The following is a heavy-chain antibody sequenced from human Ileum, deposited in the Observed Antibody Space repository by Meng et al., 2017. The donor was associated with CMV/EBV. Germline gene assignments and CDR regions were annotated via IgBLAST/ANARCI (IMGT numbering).Heavy chain of an antibody. CDR1: GDSITSFY. J-gene: IGHJ4*02. CDR2: IYHGGST. D-gene: IGHD3-16*01. Sequence: HVRLQVLCPGLVKASETLFLTCTFSGDSITSFYWSWIRQTAGKALEWIGRIYHGGSTNYNPSLKSRVTLSVDTSKNQFSMRLTSVTAADTAVYYCARGPGGFGDFNFDYWGQGTLVTVSS. CDR3: ARGPGGFGDFNFDY. V-gene: IGHV4-4*07.